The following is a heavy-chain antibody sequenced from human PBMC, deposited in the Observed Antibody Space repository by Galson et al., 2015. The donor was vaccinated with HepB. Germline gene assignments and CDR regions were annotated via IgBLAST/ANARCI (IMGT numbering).Heavy chain of an antibody. Sequence: SETLSLTCTVSGGSISSYYWSWIRQRPGKGLEWIGYIYYSGSTNYNPSLKSRVTISVDTSKNQFSLKLSSVTAADTAVYYCARQREDWFDPWGQGTLVTVSS. J-gene: IGHJ5*02. CDR2: IYYSGST. V-gene: IGHV4-59*01. CDR1: GGSISSYY. CDR3: ARQREDWFDP.